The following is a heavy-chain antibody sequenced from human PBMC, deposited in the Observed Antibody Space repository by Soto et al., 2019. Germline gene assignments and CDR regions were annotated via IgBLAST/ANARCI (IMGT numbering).Heavy chain of an antibody. Sequence: SETLSLTCAVSGGSISSGGYSWSWIRQPPGKGLEWIGYIYHSGSTYYNPSLKSRVTISVDRSKNQFSLKLSSVTAADTAVYYCARGYNDGIDYWGQGTLVTVSS. D-gene: IGHD1-1*01. CDR2: IYHSGST. CDR3: ARGYNDGIDY. CDR1: GGSISSGGYS. V-gene: IGHV4-30-2*01. J-gene: IGHJ4*02.